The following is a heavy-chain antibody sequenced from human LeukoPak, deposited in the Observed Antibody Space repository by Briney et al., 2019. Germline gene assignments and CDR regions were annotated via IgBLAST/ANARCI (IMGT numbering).Heavy chain of an antibody. D-gene: IGHD3-22*01. Sequence: GGSLRLSCAASGFTFSSYSMKWVRQAPGKGLEWVSSISSSGSYTYYAESVKGRFTISRDNAKNSLYLQMNSLRAEDTAIYYCARVRYDSSGNHGGADHWGQGTRVTVSS. CDR3: ARVRYDSSGNHGGADH. V-gene: IGHV3-21*01. CDR1: GFTFSSYS. CDR2: ISSSGSYT. J-gene: IGHJ4*02.